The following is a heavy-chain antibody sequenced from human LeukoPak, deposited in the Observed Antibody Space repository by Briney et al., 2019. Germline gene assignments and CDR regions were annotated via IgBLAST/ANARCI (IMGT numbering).Heavy chain of an antibody. CDR3: AKNNRRHYTSGPNPDSLH. D-gene: IGHD6-19*01. J-gene: IGHJ4*02. Sequence: GGSLRLSCAGSGFIFNNYAMHWVRQPPGKGLEWASGISWNSGSIDYADSVKGRFTISRDNAKNSLYLQMNSLRVEDTAFYYCAKNNRRHYTSGPNPDSLHWGQGALVTVSS. CDR2: ISWNSGSI. CDR1: GFIFNNYA. V-gene: IGHV3-9*01.